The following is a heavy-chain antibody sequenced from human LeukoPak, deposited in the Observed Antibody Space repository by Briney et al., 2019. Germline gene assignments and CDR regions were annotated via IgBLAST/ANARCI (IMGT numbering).Heavy chain of an antibody. J-gene: IGHJ3*02. D-gene: IGHD3-10*01. CDR2: VYTSGST. Sequence: SETLSLTCTVSGGSISSDNYSWSWIRQPAGKGLEWIGRVYTSGSTNYNPSLKSRVTISVDTSKKQFSLKLSSVTAADTAVYYCARSITMVRGDAFDIWGQGTMVTVSS. CDR1: GGSISSDNYS. CDR3: ARSITMVRGDAFDI. V-gene: IGHV4-61*02.